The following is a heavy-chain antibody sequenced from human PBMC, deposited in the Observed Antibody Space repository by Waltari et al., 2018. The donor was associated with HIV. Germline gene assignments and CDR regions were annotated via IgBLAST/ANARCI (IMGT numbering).Heavy chain of an antibody. CDR1: GGSFSGYY. D-gene: IGHD6-19*01. CDR2: INHSGST. Sequence: QVQLQQWGAGLLKPSETLSLTCAVYGGSFSGYYWSWIRQPPGKGLEWIGEINHSGSTNYNPSLKSRVTISVDTSKNQFSLKLSSVTAADTAVYYCAESSRRAHAFDIWGQGTMVTVSS. V-gene: IGHV4-34*01. CDR3: AESSRRAHAFDI. J-gene: IGHJ3*02.